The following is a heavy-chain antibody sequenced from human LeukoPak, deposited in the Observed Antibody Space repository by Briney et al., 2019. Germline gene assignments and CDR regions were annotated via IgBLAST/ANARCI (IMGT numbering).Heavy chain of an antibody. CDR3: ARERVLLRYFDGPGLDY. D-gene: IGHD3-9*01. CDR1: GYTFTRYA. CDR2: INAGNGNT. J-gene: IGHJ4*02. V-gene: IGHV1-3*01. Sequence: ASVKVSCKASGYTFTRYAMHWVRQAPGQRLEWMGWINAGNGNTKYSQKFQGRVTITRDTSASTAYMELSSLRSEDTAVYYCARERVLLRYFDGPGLDYWGQGTLVTVSS.